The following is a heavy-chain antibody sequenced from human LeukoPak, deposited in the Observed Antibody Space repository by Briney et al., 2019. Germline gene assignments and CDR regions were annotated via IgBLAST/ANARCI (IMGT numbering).Heavy chain of an antibody. V-gene: IGHV1-69*05. D-gene: IGHD5-12*01. CDR1: GGTFSSYA. CDR2: IIPIFGTA. J-gene: IGHJ4*02. Sequence: ASVKVSCKASGGTFSSYAISWVRRAPGQGLEWMGGIIPIFGTANYAQKFQGRVTITTDESTSPAYMELSSLRSEDTAVYYCAREEGVSERGYSGYDSWGQGTLVTVSS. CDR3: AREEGVSERGYSGYDS.